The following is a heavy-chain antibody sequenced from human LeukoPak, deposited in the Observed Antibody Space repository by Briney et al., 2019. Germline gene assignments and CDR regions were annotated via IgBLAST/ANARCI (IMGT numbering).Heavy chain of an antibody. Sequence: GGSLRLSCAASGFTFSSYSMNWVRQAPGNGLEWVSYISSSSSTIYYADSVKGRFTISRDNAKNSLYLQMNSLRAEDTAVYCCARLDGSYFYWGQGTLVTVSS. V-gene: IGHV3-48*01. CDR2: ISSSSSTI. J-gene: IGHJ4*02. CDR1: GFTFSSYS. CDR3: ARLDGSYFY. D-gene: IGHD1-26*01.